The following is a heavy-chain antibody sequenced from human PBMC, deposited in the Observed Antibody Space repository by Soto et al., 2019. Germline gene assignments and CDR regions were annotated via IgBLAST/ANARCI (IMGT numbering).Heavy chain of an antibody. CDR1: GGSVSSGSYY. V-gene: IGHV4-61*01. CDR3: ARGITMVRGDAFDI. CDR2: IYYSGST. J-gene: IGHJ3*02. Sequence: PSETLSLTCTVSGGSVSSGSYYWSWIRQPPGKGLEWIGYIYYSGSTNYNPSLKSRVTISVDTSKNQFSLKLSSVTAADTVVYYCARGITMVRGDAFDIWGQGTMVTVSS. D-gene: IGHD3-10*01.